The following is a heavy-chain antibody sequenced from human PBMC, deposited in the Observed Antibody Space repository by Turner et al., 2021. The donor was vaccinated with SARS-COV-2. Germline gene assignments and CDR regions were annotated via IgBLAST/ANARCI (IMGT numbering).Heavy chain of an antibody. V-gene: IGHV3-30*18. CDR3: AKATLFLTVTTSPDY. Sequence: QVQLVESGGGVVQPGRSLRLSCAASGFTFSSYGMHWVRQAPGKGREWVAVISNDGNNEYYADSVKGRFTISRDNSKNTLCLQMNSLRAEDTAVYYCAKATLFLTVTTSPDYWGQGTLVTVSS. J-gene: IGHJ4*02. CDR2: ISNDGNNE. CDR1: GFTFSSYG. D-gene: IGHD4-17*01.